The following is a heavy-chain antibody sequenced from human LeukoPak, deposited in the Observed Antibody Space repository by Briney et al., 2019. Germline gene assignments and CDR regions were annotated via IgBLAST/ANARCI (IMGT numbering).Heavy chain of an antibody. CDR3: ARNYDSSGYTAFGY. V-gene: IGHV4-59*01. D-gene: IGHD3-22*01. Sequence: SETLSLTCTVSGGSIIGYYWSWIRQPPGKGLEWIGHIYSSGSTKYNPSLKSRVTISVDTSKNQFSLKLSSVTAADTAVYYCARNYDSSGYTAFGYWGRGTLLTVSS. CDR2: IYSSGST. CDR1: GGSIIGYY. J-gene: IGHJ4*02.